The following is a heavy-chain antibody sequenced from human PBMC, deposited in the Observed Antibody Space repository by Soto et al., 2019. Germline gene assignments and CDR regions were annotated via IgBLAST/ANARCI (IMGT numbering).Heavy chain of an antibody. CDR1: GGSISSSSYY. CDR2: IYHSGST. Sequence: SETLSLTCSVSGGSISSSSYYWGWIRQPPGKGLEWIGEIYHSGSTNYNPSLKSRVTISVDKSKNQFSLKLSSVTAADTAVYYCARVVRGIDYWGQGTLVTVSS. CDR3: ARVVRGIDY. V-gene: IGHV4-39*07. J-gene: IGHJ4*02. D-gene: IGHD3-10*01.